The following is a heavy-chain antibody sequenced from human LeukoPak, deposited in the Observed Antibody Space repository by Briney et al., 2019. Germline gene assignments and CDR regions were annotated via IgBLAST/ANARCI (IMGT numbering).Heavy chain of an antibody. J-gene: IGHJ4*02. D-gene: IGHD6-19*01. CDR1: GYTFSGYN. V-gene: IGHV1-2*02. CDR3: ARSAGIAVAGAAAY. Sequence: GASVKVSCMASGYTFSGYNMHWVRQAPGQGLEWMGWINPNSGGTNYAQKFQGRITITRHTSTSTVNMELSGLRSDDTAVYYCARSAGIAVAGAAAYWGQGTLVTVSS. CDR2: INPNSGGT.